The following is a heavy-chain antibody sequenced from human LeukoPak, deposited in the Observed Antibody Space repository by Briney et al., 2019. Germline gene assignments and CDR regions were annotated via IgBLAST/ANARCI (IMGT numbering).Heavy chain of an antibody. CDR2: IWYDGSNK. Sequence: GGSLRLSCVASGFPFSSYWMTWVRQAPGKGLEWVAVIWYDGSNKYYADSVKGRFTISRDNSKNTLYLQMNSLRAEDTAVYYCARNDYGDYGRPFFYWGQGTLVTVSS. CDR3: ARNDYGDYGRPFFY. CDR1: GFPFSSYW. V-gene: IGHV3-33*08. D-gene: IGHD4-17*01. J-gene: IGHJ4*02.